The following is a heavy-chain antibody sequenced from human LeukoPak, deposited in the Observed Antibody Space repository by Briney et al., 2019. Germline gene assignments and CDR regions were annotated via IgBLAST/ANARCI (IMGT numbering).Heavy chain of an antibody. J-gene: IGHJ4*02. D-gene: IGHD3-3*01. CDR3: ASDGLGFDTSGFSR. CDR1: GGSIISGNW. Sequence: PSGTLSLTCAVSGGSIISGNWWSWVRQPPGKGPEWIGEIYHSGRTNYNPSLKSRVTISLDTSKNQFSLKLRSLTAADTAVYFCASDGLGFDTSGFSRWGQGTLVTVSS. CDR2: IYHSGRT. V-gene: IGHV4-4*02.